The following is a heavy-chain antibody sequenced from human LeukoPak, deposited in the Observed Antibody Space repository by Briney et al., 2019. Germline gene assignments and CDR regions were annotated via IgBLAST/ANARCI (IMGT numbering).Heavy chain of an antibody. J-gene: IGHJ4*02. CDR1: GFTFSSYC. CDR3: ARGDEYPHYYFDY. Sequence: PGGSLRPSCAASGFTFSSYCINWVRQAPGKGLEWVSYISSSGSTIYYADSVKGRFTISRDNAKNSLYLQMNSLRAEDTAVYYCARGDEYPHYYFDYWGQGTLVTVSS. V-gene: IGHV3-48*04. D-gene: IGHD6-6*01. CDR2: ISSSGSTI.